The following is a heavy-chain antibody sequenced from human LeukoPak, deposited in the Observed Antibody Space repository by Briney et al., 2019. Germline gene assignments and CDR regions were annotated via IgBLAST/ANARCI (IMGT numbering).Heavy chain of an antibody. D-gene: IGHD6-19*01. V-gene: IGHV1-18*01. CDR3: ARPKYSSGWYDDAFDI. Sequence: ASVKVSCKASGYTFTSYGISWVRQAPGQGLEWMGWISAYNGNTNYAQKLQGRVTMTRDTSISTAYMELSRLRSDDTAVYYCARPKYSSGWYDDAFDIWGQGTMVTVSS. CDR2: ISAYNGNT. J-gene: IGHJ3*02. CDR1: GYTFTSYG.